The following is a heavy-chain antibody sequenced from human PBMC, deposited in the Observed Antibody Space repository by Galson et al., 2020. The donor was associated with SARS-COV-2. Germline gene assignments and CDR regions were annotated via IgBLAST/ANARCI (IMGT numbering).Heavy chain of an antibody. D-gene: IGHD3-22*01. CDR3: ARVDDYYDYNGYYLHYGMDV. J-gene: IGHJ6*02. V-gene: IGHV4-61*08. CDR1: GGSVSGGAFS. CDR2: ISYTGST. Sequence: SQTLSLTCAVSGGSVSGGAFSWSWFRQPPGRGLEWIGYISYTGSTIYSPSLKSRVTISLDTSKNQFSLKLSSVTPADTAVYYCARVDDYYDYNGYYLHYGMDVWGQGTTVTVSS.